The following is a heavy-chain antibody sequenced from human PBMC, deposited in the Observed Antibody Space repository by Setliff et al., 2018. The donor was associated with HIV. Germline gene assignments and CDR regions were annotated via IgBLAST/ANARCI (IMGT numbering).Heavy chain of an antibody. D-gene: IGHD2-15*01. Sequence: VASVKVSCKASGYTFINYGINWLRQAPGQGLEWMGWINTYNGNTHYPQNLQGRVTMTTDTSTRTAYMELRSLRSDDTAVYFCARAGAAETSHFDYWGQGTLVTVSS. CDR1: GYTFINYG. J-gene: IGHJ4*02. CDR3: ARAGAAETSHFDY. V-gene: IGHV1-18*04. CDR2: INTYNGNT.